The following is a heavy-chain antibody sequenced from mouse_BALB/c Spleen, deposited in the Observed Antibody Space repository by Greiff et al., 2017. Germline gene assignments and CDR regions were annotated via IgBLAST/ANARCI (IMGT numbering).Heavy chain of an antibody. CDR3: ARSGNYDYPFAY. CDR2: IDPYNGGT. V-gene: IGHV1S135*01. D-gene: IGHD2-4*01. Sequence: LVESGPELVKPGASVKVSCKASGYAFTSYNMYWVKQSHGKSLEWIGYIDPYNGGTSYTQKFKGKATLTVDKSSSTAYMHLNSLTSEDSAVYYCARSGNYDYPFAYWGQGTLVTVSA. J-gene: IGHJ3*01. CDR1: GYAFTSYN.